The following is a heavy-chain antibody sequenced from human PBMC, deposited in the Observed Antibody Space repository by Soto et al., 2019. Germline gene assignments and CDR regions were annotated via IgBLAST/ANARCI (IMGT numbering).Heavy chain of an antibody. J-gene: IGHJ6*02. Sequence: SVKVACKASGGPFSNYGIIWVRQAPGQGLEWMGGIIPILGAANYAQKFQGRVTITADESTTTAYMELSSLRSEDTAVYFCARRDSYYGLDVCGQGTTVTVSS. CDR2: IIPILGAA. V-gene: IGHV1-69*13. CDR3: ARRDSYYGLDV. CDR1: GGPFSNYG.